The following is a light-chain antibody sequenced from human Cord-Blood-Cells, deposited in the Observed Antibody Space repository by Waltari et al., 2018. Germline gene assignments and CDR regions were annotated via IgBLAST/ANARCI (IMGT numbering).Light chain of an antibody. J-gene: IGLJ3*02. Sequence: QSVLTQPPSVSAAPGQKVTISCSGSSSNIGNNYVSWYQQLPGTAPKLMIYDVSKRPSGVSNRFSGSKSGNTASLTISGLQAEDEADYYCSSYTSSSTWVFGGGTKLTVL. CDR2: DVS. CDR1: SSNIGNNY. V-gene: IGLV2-14*01. CDR3: SSYTSSSTWV.